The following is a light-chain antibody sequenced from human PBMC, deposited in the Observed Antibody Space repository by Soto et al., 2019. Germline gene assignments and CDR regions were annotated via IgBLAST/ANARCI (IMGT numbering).Light chain of an antibody. J-gene: IGLJ1*01. CDR2: EVS. V-gene: IGLV2-14*01. CDR3: NSYTSKSTGV. CDR1: SSDVGGYNY. Sequence: QSALTQPASVSGSPGQSITISCTGTSSDVGGYNYVSWYQHQPRKAPKLIIYEVSNRPTGVSNRFSGSKSGNTASLTISGLQAEDGADYYCNSYTSKSTGVFGTGTKLAVL.